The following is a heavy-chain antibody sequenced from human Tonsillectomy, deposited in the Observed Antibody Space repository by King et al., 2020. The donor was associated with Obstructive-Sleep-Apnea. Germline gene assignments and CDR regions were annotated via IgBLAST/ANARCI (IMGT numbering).Heavy chain of an antibody. Sequence: VQLVESGGGLVQPGGSLRLSCAASGFTLSSYWMHWVRQAPGKGLVWVSRMNSDESSKTYADSVKGRFTISRDNAKNTLYLHMNSLRAEDTAVYYCARDGSPGGRAVAGLDYWGQGSQVTVSS. V-gene: IGHV3-74*01. J-gene: IGHJ4*02. CDR3: ARDGSPGGRAVAGLDY. D-gene: IGHD6-19*01. CDR2: MNSDESSK. CDR1: GFTLSSYW.